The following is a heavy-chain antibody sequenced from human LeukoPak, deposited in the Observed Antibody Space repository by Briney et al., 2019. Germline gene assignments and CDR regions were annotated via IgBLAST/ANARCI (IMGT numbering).Heavy chain of an antibody. CDR1: GGSFSGYY. CDR3: ARLDYYGSGSYKGGRDY. V-gene: IGHV4-34*01. Sequence: SETLSLTCAVYGGSFSGYYWSWIRQPPGKGLEWIGEINHSGSTNYNPSPKSRVTISVDTSKNQFSLKLSSVTAADTAVYYCARLDYYGSGSYKGGRDYWGQGTLVTVSS. J-gene: IGHJ4*02. CDR2: INHSGST. D-gene: IGHD3-10*01.